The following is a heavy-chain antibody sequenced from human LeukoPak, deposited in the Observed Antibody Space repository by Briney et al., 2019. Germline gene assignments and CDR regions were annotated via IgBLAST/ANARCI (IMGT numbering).Heavy chain of an antibody. D-gene: IGHD1-26*01. CDR3: ARAKWELPHFDY. CDR1: GYTFTGYY. J-gene: IGHJ4*02. CDR2: INPNSGGT. Sequence: ASVKVSCKASGYTFTGYYMHWVRQAPGQGLEWMGWINPNSGGTNYAQKFQGRVTMTRDTSISTAYMELSRLRSDDTAVYYCARAKWELPHFDYWGQGTLVTVSS. V-gene: IGHV1-2*02.